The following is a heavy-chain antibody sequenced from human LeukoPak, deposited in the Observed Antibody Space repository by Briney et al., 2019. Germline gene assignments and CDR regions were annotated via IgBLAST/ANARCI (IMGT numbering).Heavy chain of an antibody. V-gene: IGHV1-69*04. D-gene: IGHD3-22*01. CDR1: GGTFSSYT. Sequence: SVKVSCKASGGTFSSYTISWVRQAPGQGLEWMGRIIPILGIANYAQKFQGRVTITADKSTSTAYMELSSLRSEDTAVYYCARDRCDSSGYPFDYWGQGALVTVSS. CDR2: IIPILGIA. J-gene: IGHJ4*02. CDR3: ARDRCDSSGYPFDY.